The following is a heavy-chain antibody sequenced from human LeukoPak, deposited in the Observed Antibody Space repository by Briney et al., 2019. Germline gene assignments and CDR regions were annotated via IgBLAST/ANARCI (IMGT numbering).Heavy chain of an antibody. V-gene: IGHV3-23*01. CDR2: ISGSGGST. CDR3: AKAPLVDTAMVTGTHPILAGADY. Sequence: PGGSLRLSCAASGFTLSSYAMSWVRQAPGKGLEWVSAISGSGGSTYYADSVKGRFTISRDNSKNTLYLQMNSLRAEDTAVYYCAKAPLVDTAMVTGTHPILAGADYWGQGTLVTVSS. J-gene: IGHJ4*02. CDR1: GFTLSSYA. D-gene: IGHD5-18*01.